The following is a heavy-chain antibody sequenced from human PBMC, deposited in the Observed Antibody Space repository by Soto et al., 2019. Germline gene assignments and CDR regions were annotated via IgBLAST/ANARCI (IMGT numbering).Heavy chain of an antibody. CDR3: ARVYWAAISEVFSWFDP. Sequence: PSETLSLTCTVSGGSVSSGSYYWSWIRQPPGKGLEWIGYIYYSGSTNYNPSLKSRVTISVDTSKNQFSLKLSSVTAADTAVYYCARVYWAAISEVFSWFDPWGQGTLVTVSS. J-gene: IGHJ5*02. D-gene: IGHD2-2*01. CDR1: GGSVSSGSYY. CDR2: IYYSGST. V-gene: IGHV4-61*01.